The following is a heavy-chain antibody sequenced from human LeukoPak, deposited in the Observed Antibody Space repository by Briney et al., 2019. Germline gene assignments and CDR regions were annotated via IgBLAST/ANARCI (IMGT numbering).Heavy chain of an antibody. CDR2: IKEDGSLK. V-gene: IGHV3-7*01. J-gene: IGHJ4*02. Sequence: GGSLRLSCAASGFTLSSYWMSWVRQAPGKGLEWVANIKEDGSLKNYVDSVKGRFTISGDTAKNSVYLQMNSLRAEDTAVYYCVYSSGWLGGYWGQGTLVTVFS. D-gene: IGHD6-19*01. CDR1: GFTLSSYW. CDR3: VYSSGWLGGY.